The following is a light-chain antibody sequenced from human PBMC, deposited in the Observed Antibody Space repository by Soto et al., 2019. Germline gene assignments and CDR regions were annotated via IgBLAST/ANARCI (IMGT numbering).Light chain of an antibody. CDR2: GVT. Sequence: QSVLTQPASVSGSPGQSITISCTGSSSDVGGYNFVSWYQQHPGKAPRLMVYGVTDRPSGVSNRFSGSKSSYTASLTISALQAEDEADYYCSSYTRSGTLVFGTGTKLTVL. CDR1: SSDVGGYNF. CDR3: SSYTRSGTLV. J-gene: IGLJ1*01. V-gene: IGLV2-14*01.